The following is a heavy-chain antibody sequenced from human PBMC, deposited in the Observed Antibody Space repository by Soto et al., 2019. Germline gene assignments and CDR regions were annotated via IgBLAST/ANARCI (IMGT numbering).Heavy chain of an antibody. CDR2: INPNSGGT. J-gene: IGHJ4*02. V-gene: IGHV1-2*02. CDR3: ARRKGDYYDSSGYHYYFDY. CDR1: GYTLTYYY. D-gene: IGHD3-22*01. Sequence: ASVKVSCKASGYTLTYYYVHWVRQAPGQGLEWMGWINPNSGGTKSAQKFQGRVTMTRDTSISTAYMELSRLRSDDTAVYYCARRKGDYYDSSGYHYYFDYWGQGTLVTVSS.